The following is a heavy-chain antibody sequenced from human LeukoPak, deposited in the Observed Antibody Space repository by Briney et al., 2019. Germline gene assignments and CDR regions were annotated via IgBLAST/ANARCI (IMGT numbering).Heavy chain of an antibody. CDR3: ATLDWCHKYLVACGSSEY. V-gene: IGHV3-30*01. CDR2: ISVNGRDK. Sequence: GGSLRLSCAASGFDFNSYALHWVRQAPGKGLESVAVISVNGRDKYYANSVKGRFSISRDNSKNTFSLQMNSLRVEDSASYYCATLDWCHKYLVACGSSEYWVQGTLVTGSS. J-gene: IGHJ4*02. CDR1: GFDFNSYA. D-gene: IGHD2-21*01.